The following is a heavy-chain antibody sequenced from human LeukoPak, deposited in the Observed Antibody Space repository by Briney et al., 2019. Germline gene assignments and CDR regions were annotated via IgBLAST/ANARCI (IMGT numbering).Heavy chain of an antibody. CDR3: EGRTTVTTGSYFDY. Sequence: PGGSLRLSCAASGFTFSSYAMSWVRQAPGKGLEWVSAISGSGGSTYYADSVKGRFTISRDNSKNTLYLQMNSLRAEDTAVYYCEGRTTVTTGSYFDYWGQGTLVTVSS. CDR1: GFTFSSYA. D-gene: IGHD4-17*01. V-gene: IGHV3-23*01. CDR2: ISGSGGST. J-gene: IGHJ4*02.